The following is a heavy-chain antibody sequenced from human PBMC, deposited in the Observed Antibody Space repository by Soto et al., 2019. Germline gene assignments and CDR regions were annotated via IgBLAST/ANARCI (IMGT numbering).Heavy chain of an antibody. Sequence: SGPTLVNPPQTLTLTCTFSGFSLSTSGMCVSWIPQPPGKALEWLARIDWDDDKYYSTSLKTRLTISKDTSKNQVVLTMTNMDPVDTATYYCARIRAHYCSGGSCYPPHFDYWGQGTLVTVSS. CDR1: GFSLSTSGMC. V-gene: IGHV2-70*11. CDR3: ARIRAHYCSGGSCYPPHFDY. J-gene: IGHJ4*02. D-gene: IGHD2-15*01. CDR2: IDWDDDK.